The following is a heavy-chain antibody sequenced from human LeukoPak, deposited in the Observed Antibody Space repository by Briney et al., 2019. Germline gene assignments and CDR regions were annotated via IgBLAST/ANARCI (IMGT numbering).Heavy chain of an antibody. CDR3: STGMLRGLAPVFLDY. D-gene: IGHD3-10*01. J-gene: IGHJ4*02. Sequence: PSDTLSLTCAVSGYSISSSNWWGWIRQPPGKGLEWIGYIYYSGSIYYNPSLKSRVTMSVDTSKNQFSLKLSSVTAVDTAVYYCSTGMLRGLAPVFLDYWGQGTLVTVSS. CDR2: IYYSGSI. CDR1: GYSISSSNW. V-gene: IGHV4-28*05.